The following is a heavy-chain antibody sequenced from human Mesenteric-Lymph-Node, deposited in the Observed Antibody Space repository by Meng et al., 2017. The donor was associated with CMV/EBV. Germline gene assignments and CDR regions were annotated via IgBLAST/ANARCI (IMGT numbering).Heavy chain of an antibody. D-gene: IGHD6-13*01. J-gene: IGHJ6*02. CDR2: IYYGGST. CDR3: ARVGNLAAAGTYYYYYGMDV. CDR1: GGSISNYY. Sequence: SETLSLTCTVSGGSISNYYWSWIRQPPGKGLEWIGYIYYGGSTNYNPSLKSRVTISMDTSKNQFSLKLSSVTAADTAIYYCARVGNLAAAGTYYYYYGMDVWGQGTTVTVSS. V-gene: IGHV4-59*01.